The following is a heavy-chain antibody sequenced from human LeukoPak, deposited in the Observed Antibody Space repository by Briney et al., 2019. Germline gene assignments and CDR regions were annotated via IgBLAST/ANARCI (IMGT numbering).Heavy chain of an antibody. CDR2: ISYNSGSI. J-gene: IGHJ4*02. V-gene: IGHV3-9*01. D-gene: IGHD4-17*01. Sequence: GGSLRLSCAASGFTFSSYYLHWVRQAPGKGLEWVSGISYNSGSIGYADSVKGRFTISRDNAKNSLYLQMNSLRAEDTALFYCAKDIYKRDYGDNVFDYWGQGTLVTVSS. CDR1: GFTFSSYY. CDR3: AKDIYKRDYGDNVFDY.